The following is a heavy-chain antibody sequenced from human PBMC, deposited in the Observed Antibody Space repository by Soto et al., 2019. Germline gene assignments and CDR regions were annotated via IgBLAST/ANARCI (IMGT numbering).Heavy chain of an antibody. V-gene: IGHV6-1*01. CDR1: GDSVSSNSAG. Sequence: QVQLQQSGPGLVKPSQTLSLTCAITGDSVSSNSAGWSWVRQSPSRGLEWLGRTYSRSKCYYEYAVSVSGRITSIPHTSQNQYSLQLHSVTPEDTAVYFCARGEQYSGRIFDYWGQGTLVTVSS. J-gene: IGHJ4*01. CDR2: TYSRSKCYY. CDR3: ARGEQYSGRIFDY. D-gene: IGHD1-26*01.